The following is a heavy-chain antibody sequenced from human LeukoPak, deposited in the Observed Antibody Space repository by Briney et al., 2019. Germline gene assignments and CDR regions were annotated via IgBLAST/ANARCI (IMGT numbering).Heavy chain of an antibody. J-gene: IGHJ4*02. D-gene: IGHD4-17*01. CDR2: IYTSGST. Sequence: SETLSLTCTVSGGFISSYYWSWIRQPAGKGLEWIGRIYTSGSTNYNPSLKSRVTISVDTSKNQFSLKLSSVTAADTAVYYCARGYGDFRVEGRYFHSWGQGTLVTVSS. CDR3: ARGYGDFRVEGRYFHS. CDR1: GGFISSYY. V-gene: IGHV4-4*07.